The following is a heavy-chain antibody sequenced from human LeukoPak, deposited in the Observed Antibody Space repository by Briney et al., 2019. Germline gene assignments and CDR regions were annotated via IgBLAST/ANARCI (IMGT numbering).Heavy chain of an antibody. CDR1: GFTFDDYA. J-gene: IGHJ4*02. CDR2: ISWNSGSI. D-gene: IGHD2-2*01. CDR3: AKDIAPYQPLLLFDY. V-gene: IGHV3-9*01. Sequence: GGSLRLSCAASGFTFDDYAVHWVRQAPGKGLEWVSGISWNSGSIGYADSVKGRFTISRDNAKNSLYLQMNSLRAEDTALYYCAKDIAPYQPLLLFDYWGQGTLVTVSS.